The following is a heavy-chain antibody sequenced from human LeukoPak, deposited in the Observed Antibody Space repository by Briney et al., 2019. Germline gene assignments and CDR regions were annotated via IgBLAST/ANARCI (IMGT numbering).Heavy chain of an antibody. CDR1: GFTFSSYA. V-gene: IGHV3-30-3*01. D-gene: IGHD2-2*01. CDR2: ISYDGSNK. CDR3: ARDFHHGIVVVPSPLSAY. J-gene: IGHJ4*02. Sequence: GGSLRLSCAASGFTFSSYAMHWVRQAPGKGLEWVAVISYDGSNKYYADSVKSRFTISRDNSKNTLYLQMNSLRAEDTAVYYCARDFHHGIVVVPSPLSAYWGQGTLVTVSS.